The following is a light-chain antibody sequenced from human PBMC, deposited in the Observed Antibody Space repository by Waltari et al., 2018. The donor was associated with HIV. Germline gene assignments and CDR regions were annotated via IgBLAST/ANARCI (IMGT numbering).Light chain of an antibody. Sequence: QSALTQPPSASGSPGQSVTISCTGTSSDLGGYNYVSWYQQHPGKAPKLMIYEVSKRPSGVPDRFSGSKSGNTASLTVSGLQAEDEADYYCSSYAGSRGLFGGGTKLTV. J-gene: IGLJ2*01. CDR3: SSYAGSRGL. CDR2: EVS. CDR1: SSDLGGYNY. V-gene: IGLV2-8*01.